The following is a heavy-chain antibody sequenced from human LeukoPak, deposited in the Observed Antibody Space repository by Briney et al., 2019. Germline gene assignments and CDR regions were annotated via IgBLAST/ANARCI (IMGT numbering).Heavy chain of an antibody. J-gene: IGHJ5*02. Sequence: PSETLSLTRAVYGGSFSGYDCTSILQPPPKGLEWIGEINHSGSTKYNPSPKSRVTMSVDTSKNQFSLKLSSVTAADTAVYYCARDEDGIVVAWGQGTLVTVSS. CDR3: ARDEDGIVVA. CDR2: INHSGST. CDR1: GGSFSGYD. D-gene: IGHD3-22*01. V-gene: IGHV4-34*01.